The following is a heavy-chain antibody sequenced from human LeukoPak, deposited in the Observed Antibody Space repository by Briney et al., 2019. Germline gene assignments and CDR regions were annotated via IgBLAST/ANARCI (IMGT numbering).Heavy chain of an antibody. CDR2: ISSSSSYI. Sequence: GGSLRLSCAASGFTFSSYSMNWVRQAPGKGLEWVSSISSSSSYIYYADSVKGRFTIPRDNAKNSLYLQMNSLRAEDTAVYYCARVSGQNIVVVPALDYYFDYWGQGTLVTVSS. J-gene: IGHJ4*02. D-gene: IGHD2-2*01. CDR3: ARVSGQNIVVVPALDYYFDY. V-gene: IGHV3-21*01. CDR1: GFTFSSYS.